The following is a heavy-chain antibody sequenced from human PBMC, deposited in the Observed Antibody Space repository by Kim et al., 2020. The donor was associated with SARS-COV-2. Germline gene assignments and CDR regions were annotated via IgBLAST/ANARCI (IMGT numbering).Heavy chain of an antibody. CDR2: T. CDR3: ARAPSENYGMDV. V-gene: IGHV1-46*01. Sequence: TTSARKSQGRVTTTRDTSTSTVYMGLSRLTSEDTAVYYCARAPSENYGMDVWGQGTTVTVSS. J-gene: IGHJ6*02.